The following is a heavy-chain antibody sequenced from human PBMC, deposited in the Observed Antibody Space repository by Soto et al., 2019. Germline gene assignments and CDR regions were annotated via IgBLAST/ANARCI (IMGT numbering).Heavy chain of an antibody. CDR3: STDLIVVVPAARDYYYGMDV. J-gene: IGHJ6*02. Sequence: QVQLVQSGAEVKKPGSSVKVSCKASGGTFSSYAISWVRQAPGQGLEWMGGIIPSFGTANYAQKFQGRVMITTDKSTSTAYMERSSLRYEDTAVYYCSTDLIVVVPAARDYYYGMDVWGQGTTVTVSS. V-gene: IGHV1-69*06. D-gene: IGHD2-2*01. CDR2: IIPSFGTA. CDR1: GGTFSSYA.